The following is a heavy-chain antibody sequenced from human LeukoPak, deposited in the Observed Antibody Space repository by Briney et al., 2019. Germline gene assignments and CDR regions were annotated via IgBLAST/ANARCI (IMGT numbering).Heavy chain of an antibody. Sequence: PSETLSLTCTVSGGSLTGYFWSWIRQPPGKGLEWIGRIYTSGSTNYNPSLKSRVTISVDTSKNQFSLKLSSVTAADTAVYYCARAPPRIGSFDYWGQGTLVTVSS. CDR1: GGSLTGYF. CDR2: IYTSGST. V-gene: IGHV4-4*08. J-gene: IGHJ4*02. CDR3: ARAPPRIGSFDY. D-gene: IGHD2-15*01.